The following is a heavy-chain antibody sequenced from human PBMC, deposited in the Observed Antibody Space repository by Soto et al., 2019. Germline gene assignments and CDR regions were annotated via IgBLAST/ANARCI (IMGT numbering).Heavy chain of an antibody. D-gene: IGHD1-26*01. Sequence: ASVKVSCTASGYTLTCYYMHWVRQAPGQGLEWMGWINPNSGGTNYAQKFQGRVTMTRDTSISTAYMELSRLRSDDPAVYYCARSQWGLDYWGQGTLVTSPQ. CDR1: GYTLTCYY. CDR2: INPNSGGT. CDR3: ARSQWGLDY. V-gene: IGHV1-2*02. J-gene: IGHJ4*02.